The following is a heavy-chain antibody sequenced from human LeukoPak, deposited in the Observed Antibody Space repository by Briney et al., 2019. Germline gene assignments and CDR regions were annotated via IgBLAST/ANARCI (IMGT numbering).Heavy chain of an antibody. Sequence: GGSLRLSCAGPGSTLSRYWMTWVRQAPGKGLQWVANIKQDGSEKQYVDSVKGRFTISRDNVKGSLYLQMDSLRVEDTALYYCAGGSGYLIEYWGQGTLVTVSS. J-gene: IGHJ4*02. CDR3: AGGSGYLIEY. V-gene: IGHV3-7*01. CDR1: GSTLSRYW. CDR2: IKQDGSEK. D-gene: IGHD3-22*01.